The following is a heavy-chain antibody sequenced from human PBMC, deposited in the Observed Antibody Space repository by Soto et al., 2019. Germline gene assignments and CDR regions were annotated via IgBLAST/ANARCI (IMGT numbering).Heavy chain of an antibody. CDR1: GYTFTSYG. V-gene: IGHV1-18*01. Sequence: QVQLVQSGAEVKKPGASVKVSCKASGYTFTSYGISWVRQAPGQGLEWMGWISAYNGNTNYAQKLQGRVNMTTDTFTSTAYMERRSLRSDDTAVYYCERKRRYSGAFGWMPIDYWGQGPLVTVSS. D-gene: IGHD6-25*01. J-gene: IGHJ4*02. CDR3: ERKRRYSGAFGWMPIDY. CDR2: ISAYNGNT.